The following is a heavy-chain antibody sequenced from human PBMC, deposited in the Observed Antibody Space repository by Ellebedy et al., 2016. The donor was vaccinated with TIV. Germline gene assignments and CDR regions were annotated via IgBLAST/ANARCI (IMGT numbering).Heavy chain of an antibody. J-gene: IGHJ6*02. D-gene: IGHD6-19*01. CDR1: GDSVSSNSAA. Sequence: SETLSLXXAISGDSVSSNSAAWNWIRQSPSRGLEWLGRTYYRSKWYNDYAVSVKSRITINPDTSKNQFSLQLNSVTPEDTAVYYCAREIRAVAGAPATYYYYGMDVWGQGTTVTVSS. CDR2: TYYRSKWYN. CDR3: AREIRAVAGAPATYYYYGMDV. V-gene: IGHV6-1*01.